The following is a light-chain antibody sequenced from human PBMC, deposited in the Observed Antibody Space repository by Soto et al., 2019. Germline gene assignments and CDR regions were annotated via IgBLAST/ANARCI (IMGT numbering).Light chain of an antibody. CDR3: MQGKQLPYT. CDR2: DVS. Sequence: DIVMTQTPLSLSVTPGQPASVSCKSSQGLLNSDGKTYLYWYLQKPGQPPQLLMYDVSTRFSGVPDRFGGSGSGTDFTLRISRVEAEDVGVYYCMQGKQLPYTFGQGTKLEIK. J-gene: IGKJ2*01. V-gene: IGKV2D-29*01. CDR1: QGLLNSDGKTY.